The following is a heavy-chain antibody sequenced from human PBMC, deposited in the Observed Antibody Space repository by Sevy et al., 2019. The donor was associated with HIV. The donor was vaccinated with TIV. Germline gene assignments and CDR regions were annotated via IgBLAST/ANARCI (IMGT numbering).Heavy chain of an antibody. J-gene: IGHJ4*02. CDR3: AKTYSSGRGGFDY. CDR2: VSSSSSTI. Sequence: GGSLRLSCAASGFTFSSYSMSWVRQAPGKGLEWVSYVSSSSSTIYYADSVKGRFTISRDNANNSLYLQMNSLRAEDTAVYYCAKTYSSGRGGFDYWGQGTLVTVSS. CDR1: GFTFSSYS. V-gene: IGHV3-48*01. D-gene: IGHD6-19*01.